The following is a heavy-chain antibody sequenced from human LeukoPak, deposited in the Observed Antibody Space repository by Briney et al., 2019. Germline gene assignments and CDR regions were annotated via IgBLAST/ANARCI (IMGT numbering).Heavy chain of an antibody. D-gene: IGHD2-2*01. J-gene: IGHJ4*02. CDR1: GGTFSSYA. V-gene: IGHV1-69*13. CDR3: AGGYCSSTSCSEPMGFDY. CDR2: IIPIFGTA. Sequence: ASVKVSCKASGGTFSSYAISWVRQAPGQGLEWMGGIIPIFGTASYAQKFQGRVTITADESTSTAYMELSSLRSEDTAVYYCAGGYCSSTSCSEPMGFDYWGQGTLVTVSS.